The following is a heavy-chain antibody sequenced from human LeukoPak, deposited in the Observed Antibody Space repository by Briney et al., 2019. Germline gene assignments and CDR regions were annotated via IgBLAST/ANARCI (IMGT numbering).Heavy chain of an antibody. CDR1: GGSISNYY. J-gene: IGHJ4*02. Sequence: PSETLSLTCTVSGGSISNYYWSWIRQPPGKGLEWIGYIYYSGSTNYTPSLKSRVTISVDTSKNQFSLKLSSVTAADTAVYYCARQAYTYGPFDYWGQGTLVTVSS. V-gene: IGHV4-59*08. CDR3: ARQAYTYGPFDY. D-gene: IGHD5-18*01. CDR2: IYYSGST.